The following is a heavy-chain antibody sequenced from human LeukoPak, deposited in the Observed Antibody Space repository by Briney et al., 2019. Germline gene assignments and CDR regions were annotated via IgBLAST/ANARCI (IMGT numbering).Heavy chain of an antibody. CDR3: ARGLKYCSSTSCYRYYYYYYDMDV. V-gene: IGHV4-34*01. D-gene: IGHD2-2*02. CDR2: INHSGST. Sequence: SETLSLTCAVHGGSFSVYYWSWIRQPPRKGLEWVGEINHSGSTTYNPSLKSRVTISVDTSMNKLYLKLSSVTAADTTVYYCARGLKYCSSTSCYRYYYYYYDMDVWGKGTTVTVSS. CDR1: GGSFSVYY. J-gene: IGHJ6*03.